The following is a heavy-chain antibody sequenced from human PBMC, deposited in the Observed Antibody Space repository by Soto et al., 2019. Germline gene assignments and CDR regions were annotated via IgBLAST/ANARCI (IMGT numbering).Heavy chain of an antibody. D-gene: IGHD3-16*01. CDR3: VMVDNYVTHTPQDV. Sequence: QVQLVQSGDEVKKPGASVKVSCKASGYIFVNYGIAWVRQAPRQGLEWMGWISPYTGNTHSASKVQGRLTMTTDTXPRTAYMDLGGLTSDDTAVYYCVMVDNYVTHTPQDVWGQGTTVTVSS. CDR2: ISPYTGNT. V-gene: IGHV1-18*01. J-gene: IGHJ6*02. CDR1: GYIFVNYG.